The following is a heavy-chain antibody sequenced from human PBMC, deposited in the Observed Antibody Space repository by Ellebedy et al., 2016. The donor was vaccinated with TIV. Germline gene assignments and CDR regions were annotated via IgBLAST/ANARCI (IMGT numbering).Heavy chain of an antibody. Sequence: GGSLRLXXAASGFTFSSYGMHWVRQVPGKGLEWVAVIWYDGSNKYYADSVKGRFTISRDNSKNTMYLQMNSLRADDTAVYYCRQGHYADYWGQGTLVTVSS. CDR3: RQGHYADY. CDR2: IWYDGSNK. V-gene: IGHV3-33*06. J-gene: IGHJ4*02. CDR1: GFTFSSYG.